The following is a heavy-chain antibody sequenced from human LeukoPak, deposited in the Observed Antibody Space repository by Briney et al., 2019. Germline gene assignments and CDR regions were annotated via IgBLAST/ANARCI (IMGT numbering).Heavy chain of an antibody. CDR2: IRSKPNSYAT. D-gene: IGHD3-22*01. V-gene: IGHV3-73*01. CDR3: TRHDNYYDISGPSH. Sequence: HPGGSLRLSCAASGFTFSGSAMHWVRQASGKGLEWVGRIRSKPNSYATAYAASVKGRFTISRDDSKNTAFLQMKSLKTEGTAVYYCTRHDNYYDISGPSHWGQGTLVTVSS. J-gene: IGHJ4*02. CDR1: GFTFSGSA.